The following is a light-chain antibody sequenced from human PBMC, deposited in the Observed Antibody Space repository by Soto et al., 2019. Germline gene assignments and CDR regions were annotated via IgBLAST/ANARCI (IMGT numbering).Light chain of an antibody. J-gene: IGKJ4*01. CDR1: QSINKY. V-gene: IGKV1-39*01. Sequence: DIEMTQSPSSLSASLGDRVTITCRASQSINKYLNWYQQRSGQAPKLLIYFASTLQREVPLRFSGDGSGTACTLTITNCQPEDIGTYYCQQGYSFPLTFGGGTEVEI. CDR3: QQGYSFPLT. CDR2: FAS.